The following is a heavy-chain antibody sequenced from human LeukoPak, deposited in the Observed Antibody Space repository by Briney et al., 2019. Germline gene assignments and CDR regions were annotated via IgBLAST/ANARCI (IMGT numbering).Heavy chain of an antibody. D-gene: IGHD3-9*01. V-gene: IGHV4-30-2*01. CDR2: IYHSGST. Sequence: SQTLSLTCAVSGGSISSGGYSWSWIRQPPGKGLEWIGYIYHSGSTYYNPSLKSRVTISVDRSKNQFSLKLSSVTAADTAVYYCARGGYDILTGWYWFDPWGQGTLVTVSS. CDR3: ARGGYDILTGWYWFDP. CDR1: GGSISSGGYS. J-gene: IGHJ5*02.